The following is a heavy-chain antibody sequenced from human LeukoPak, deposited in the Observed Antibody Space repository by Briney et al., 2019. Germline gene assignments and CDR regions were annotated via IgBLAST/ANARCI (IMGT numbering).Heavy chain of an antibody. J-gene: IGHJ4*02. D-gene: IGHD6-13*01. CDR2: ISYDGSNK. V-gene: IGHV3-30*18. CDR3: AKTSSWYLFDY. CDR1: GFTFRSYG. Sequence: PGGALRLSCAASGFTFRSYGMQWVRQAPGKGLEWVAVISYDGSNKFHADSVKGRFTISRDNSKNTLYLQMNSLRAEDTAVYYCAKTSSWYLFDYWGQGTLVTVSS.